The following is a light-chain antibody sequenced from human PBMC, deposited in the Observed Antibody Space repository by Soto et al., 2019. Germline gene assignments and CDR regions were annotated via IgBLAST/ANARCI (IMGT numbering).Light chain of an antibody. CDR2: GAS. J-gene: IGKJ1*01. CDR1: ETVATN. Sequence: VMTQSPATLSVSPGERATLSCWASETVATNLAWYQQKPGQAPRLLISGASTRAAGISDRVRGSGSGTEFTLTISSLRSEDSAIYYCQQYFEWPTMTLGKGTKV. V-gene: IGKV3-15*01. CDR3: QQYFEWPTMT.